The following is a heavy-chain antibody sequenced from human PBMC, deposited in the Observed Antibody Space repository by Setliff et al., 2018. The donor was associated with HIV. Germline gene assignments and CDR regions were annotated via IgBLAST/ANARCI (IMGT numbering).Heavy chain of an antibody. J-gene: IGHJ6*03. V-gene: IGHV1-24*01. D-gene: IGHD6-6*01. Sequence: ASVKVSCKVYGYTLSELSIHWVRQAPGKGLEWMGYFDPQDGETVYAQKFQGRVTLTEDTSTGTAYMELSGLRSEDTAVYYCAADLIIAGRLDYYYMDVWGKGTTVTVSS. CDR3: AADLIIAGRLDYYYMDV. CDR1: GYTLSELS. CDR2: FDPQDGET.